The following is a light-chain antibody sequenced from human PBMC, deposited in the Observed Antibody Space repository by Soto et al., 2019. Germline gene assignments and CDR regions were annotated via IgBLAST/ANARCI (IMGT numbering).Light chain of an antibody. CDR1: QSVSSN. V-gene: IGKV3-15*01. CDR3: QQYNNWRT. Sequence: EIVLTRSPGTLSLSPGERATLSCRASQSVSSNLAWYQQKPGQAPRLLIYDASTRATGIPARFSGSGSGTEFTLTISSLQSEDSVVYYCQQYNNWRTFGQGTKVDIK. CDR2: DAS. J-gene: IGKJ1*01.